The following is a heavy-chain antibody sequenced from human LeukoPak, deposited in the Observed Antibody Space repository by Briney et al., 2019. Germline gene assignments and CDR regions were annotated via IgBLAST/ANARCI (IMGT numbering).Heavy chain of an antibody. D-gene: IGHD2-8*01. J-gene: IGHJ5*02. CDR2: IWYDGSNK. V-gene: IGHV3-33*06. CDR1: GFTFSSYG. Sequence: PGGSLRLSCAASGFTFSSYGMHWVRQAPGKGLEWVAVIWYDGSNKYYADSVKGRFIISRDNSKNTLDLQMHSLRVEDTAVYYCGKGGAPRSRYAAWWFDPWGQGTLVTVSS. CDR3: GKGGAPRSRYAAWWFDP.